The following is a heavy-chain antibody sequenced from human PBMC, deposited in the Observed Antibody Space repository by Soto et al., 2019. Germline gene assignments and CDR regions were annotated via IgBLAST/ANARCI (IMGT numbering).Heavy chain of an antibody. Sequence: SETLSLTCAVYGGSFSGYYWSWIRQPPGKGLEWIGEINHSGSTNYNPSLKSRVTISVDTSKNQFSLKLSSVTAADTAVYYCARRRGRTTVVTNSAGYFAYWGQGTLVTLSS. CDR3: ARRRGRTTVVTNSAGYFAY. J-gene: IGHJ4*02. D-gene: IGHD4-17*01. V-gene: IGHV4-34*01. CDR1: GGSFSGYY. CDR2: INHSGST.